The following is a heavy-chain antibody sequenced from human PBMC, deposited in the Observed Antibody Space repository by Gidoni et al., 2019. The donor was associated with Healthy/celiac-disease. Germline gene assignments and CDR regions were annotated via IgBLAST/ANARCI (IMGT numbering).Heavy chain of an antibody. D-gene: IGHD3-10*01. Sequence: QVHLVESGGGVVQPGRPLRLSCAPSGFTFRSYGMHWVRQAPGKGLEWVAVISYDGSNKDYADSVKGRFTSSRDNSKNTLYLQMNSLRAEDTAVYYCAKDSLGVWFGDMDYWGQGTLVTVSS. J-gene: IGHJ4*02. CDR2: ISYDGSNK. CDR1: GFTFRSYG. V-gene: IGHV3-30*18. CDR3: AKDSLGVWFGDMDY.